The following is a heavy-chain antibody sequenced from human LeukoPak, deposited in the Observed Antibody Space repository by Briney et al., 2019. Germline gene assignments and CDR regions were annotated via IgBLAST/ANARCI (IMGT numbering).Heavy chain of an antibody. D-gene: IGHD6-13*01. Sequence: ASVKVSCKASGYTFTSYYMHWVRQAPGQGLEWMGIINPSGGGTSYAQNFQGRVTMTRDTSTSAVYMEMNSLRSEDTAVYYCARMGIAAALDYWGQGTLVTVSS. CDR2: INPSGGGT. CDR1: GYTFTSYY. V-gene: IGHV1-46*01. CDR3: ARMGIAAALDY. J-gene: IGHJ4*02.